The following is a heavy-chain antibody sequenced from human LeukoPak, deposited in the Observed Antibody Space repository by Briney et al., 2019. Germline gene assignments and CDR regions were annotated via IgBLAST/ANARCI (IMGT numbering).Heavy chain of an antibody. CDR2: INHNSGGT. J-gene: IGHJ6*02. CDR3: ASALVRGDRYYYGMDV. D-gene: IGHD3-10*01. V-gene: IGHV1-2*02. Sequence: ASVKVSCKASGYTFTGYYIHWVRQAPGQGLEGMGLINHNSGGTSYAQKFQGRVTLTRDTYISTAYMEVTRLRSDDTAVYYCASALVRGDRYYYGMDVWGQGTTVTVSS. CDR1: GYTFTGYY.